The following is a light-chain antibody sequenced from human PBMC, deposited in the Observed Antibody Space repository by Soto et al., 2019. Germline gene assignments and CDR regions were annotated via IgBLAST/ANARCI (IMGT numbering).Light chain of an antibody. J-gene: IGLJ3*02. V-gene: IGLV2-23*02. CDR2: EVS. CDR1: SSNIGSFNF. Sequence: QSVLTQPASVSGSPGQAITISCTGTSSNIGSFNFVSWYQQHPGKAPKLIIYEVSKRPSGLSNRFSGSKSGNTASLTISGLQAEDESDYYCCSYAGLSSWVFGGGTKLTVL. CDR3: CSYAGLSSWV.